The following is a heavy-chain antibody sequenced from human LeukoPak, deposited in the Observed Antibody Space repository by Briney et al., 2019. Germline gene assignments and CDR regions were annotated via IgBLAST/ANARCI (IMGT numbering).Heavy chain of an antibody. CDR1: GYTFTGYY. CDR3: ARGAIAAAPPPDY. J-gene: IGHJ4*02. CDR2: INPNSGGT. Sequence: ASVKVSCKASGYTFTGYYMHWVRQAPGQGLEWMGWINPNSGGTNYAQKFQGRVTMTRDTSISTAYMELSRLRSDDTAVFYCARGAIAAAPPPDYWGQGTLVTVSS. D-gene: IGHD6-13*01. V-gene: IGHV1-2*02.